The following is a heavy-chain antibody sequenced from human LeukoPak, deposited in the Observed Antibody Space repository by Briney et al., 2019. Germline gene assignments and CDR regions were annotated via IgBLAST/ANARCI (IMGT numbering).Heavy chain of an antibody. CDR2: ISAGGGST. D-gene: IGHD2-2*01. CDR1: GFTFSNYA. J-gene: IGHJ3*02. Sequence: GGSLRLSCAASGFTFSNYAMSWFGQAPGKGLEWVSGISAGGGSTYYADSVKGRFTISRDNARNSLFLQMNSLRAEDTAVYYCARDLRYCSSASCSENGAFDIWGQGTMVTVSS. CDR3: ARDLRYCSSASCSENGAFDI. V-gene: IGHV3-23*01.